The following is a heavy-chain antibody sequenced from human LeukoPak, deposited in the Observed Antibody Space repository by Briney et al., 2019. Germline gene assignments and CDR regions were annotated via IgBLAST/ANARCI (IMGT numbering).Heavy chain of an antibody. J-gene: IGHJ4*02. CDR1: GGSISSGGHY. CDR2: IYATGST. D-gene: IGHD3-22*01. V-gene: IGHV4-61*02. CDR3: ATLGFSSGYYYYFDH. Sequence: SQTLSLTCTVSGGSISSGGHYWSWIRQPAGKGLEYLGRIYATGSTNYNPSLRSRVTISADTSMNHFSLKLSSVTAADTAVYYCATLGFSSGYYYYFDHWGQGTLVTVSS.